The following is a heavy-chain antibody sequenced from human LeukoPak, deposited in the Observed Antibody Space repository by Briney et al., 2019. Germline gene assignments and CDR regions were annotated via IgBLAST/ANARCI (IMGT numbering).Heavy chain of an antibody. Sequence: ASVKASCKASGHTFTSYDINWVRQATGQGLEWMGWINPNSGGTNYAQKFQGWVTMTRDTSISTAYMELSRLRSDDTAVYYCARGDTAFRPRHYYYYYGMDVWGQGTTVTVSS. CDR1: GHTFTSYD. CDR3: ARGDTAFRPRHYYYYYGMDV. V-gene: IGHV1-2*04. J-gene: IGHJ6*02. D-gene: IGHD5-18*01. CDR2: INPNSGGT.